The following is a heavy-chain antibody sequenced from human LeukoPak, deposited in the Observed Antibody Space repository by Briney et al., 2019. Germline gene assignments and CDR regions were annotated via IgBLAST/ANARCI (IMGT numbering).Heavy chain of an antibody. CDR2: ISYDGSNK. V-gene: IGHV3-30*03. D-gene: IGHD2-15*01. J-gene: IGHJ4*02. Sequence: PGGSLRLSCAASGFTFSSYGMHWVRQAPGKGLEWVAVISYDGSNKYYADSVKGRFTISRDNSKNTLYLQMNSPRAEDTAVYYCAPNLRGAAWSLDYWGQGTLVTVSS. CDR3: APNLRGAAWSLDY. CDR1: GFTFSSYG.